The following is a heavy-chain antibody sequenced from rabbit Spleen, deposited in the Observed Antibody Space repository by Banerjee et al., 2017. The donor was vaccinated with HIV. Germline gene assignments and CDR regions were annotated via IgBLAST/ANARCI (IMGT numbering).Heavy chain of an antibody. CDR2: IAGSSGNT. CDR3: ARDTGTSFSTYGMDL. D-gene: IGHD7-1*01. CDR1: GFSFSNSDY. V-gene: IGHV1S45*01. J-gene: IGHJ6*01. Sequence: QEQPVESGGGLVKPEGSLKLSCTAFGFSFSNSDYMCWVRQAPGKGLEWISCIAGSSGNTYSAIWAKGRFTISKTSSTTVTLQMTSLTAADTATYFCARDTGTSFSTYGMDLWGQGTLVTVS.